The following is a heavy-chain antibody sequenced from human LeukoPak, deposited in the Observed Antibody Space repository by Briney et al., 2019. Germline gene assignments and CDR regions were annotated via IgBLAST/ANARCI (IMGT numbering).Heavy chain of an antibody. CDR3: ARGKRQVWFDP. J-gene: IGHJ5*02. Sequence: ASVKVSCKASGYTFTSYAMHWVRQAPGQRLERMGWINAGNGNTKYSQKFQGRVTMTRNTSISTAYMELSSLRSEDTAVYYCARGKRQVWFDPWGQGTLVTVSS. CDR2: INAGNGNT. V-gene: IGHV1-3*01. CDR1: GYTFTSYA.